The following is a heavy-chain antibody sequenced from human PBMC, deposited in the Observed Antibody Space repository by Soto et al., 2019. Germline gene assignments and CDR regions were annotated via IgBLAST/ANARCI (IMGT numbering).Heavy chain of an antibody. CDR1: GYSFTSYW. J-gene: IGHJ5*02. Sequence: GESLKLSCTGSGYSFTSYWIGWVRQMPGKGLEWMGIIYPGDSDTRYSPSFQGQVTISADKSISTAYLQWSSLKASDTAMYYCARHQQYQLPITNWFDPWGQGTLVTVSS. D-gene: IGHD2-2*01. V-gene: IGHV5-51*01. CDR2: IYPGDSDT. CDR3: ARHQQYQLPITNWFDP.